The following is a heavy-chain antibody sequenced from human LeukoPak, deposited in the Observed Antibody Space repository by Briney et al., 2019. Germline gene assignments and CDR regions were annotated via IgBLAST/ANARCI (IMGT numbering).Heavy chain of an antibody. Sequence: PGGSLRLSCAASGFTFSSYSMNWVRQAPGKGLEWVSSISSSSSYIYYADSVKGRFTISRDNAKNSLYLQMNSLRAEDTAVYYCARDSGDSSGDDYWGQGTLVTVSS. CDR2: ISSSSSYI. J-gene: IGHJ4*02. CDR1: GFTFSSYS. V-gene: IGHV3-21*01. D-gene: IGHD3-22*01. CDR3: ARDSGDSSGDDY.